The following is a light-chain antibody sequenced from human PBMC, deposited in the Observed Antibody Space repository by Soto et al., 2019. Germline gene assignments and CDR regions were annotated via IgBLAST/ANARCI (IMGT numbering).Light chain of an antibody. J-gene: IGKJ5*01. CDR1: QNINNY. V-gene: IGKV1-33*01. Sequence: IQMTQSQSSLSASVGDRITITFQASQNINNYLNWYQQKPGRAPKLLIYDASNLEAGVPSRFRGSGSGTDFTFTISRLQPEDIATYYCQQYENLPTFGQGTRLEIK. CDR3: QQYENLPT. CDR2: DAS.